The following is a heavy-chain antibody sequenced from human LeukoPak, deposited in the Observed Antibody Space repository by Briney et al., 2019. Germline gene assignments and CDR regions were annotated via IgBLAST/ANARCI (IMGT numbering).Heavy chain of an antibody. CDR1: GGSISSYY. Sequence: SETLSLTCTVSGGSISSYYWSWIRQPPGKGLEWIGYIYYSGSTNKNPSLKSRVTISVDTSKNQFSLKLSFVTAADTAVYYCARFDSSGSYDAFDIWGQGTMVTVSS. V-gene: IGHV4-59*01. CDR2: IYYSGST. CDR3: ARFDSSGSYDAFDI. D-gene: IGHD3-22*01. J-gene: IGHJ3*02.